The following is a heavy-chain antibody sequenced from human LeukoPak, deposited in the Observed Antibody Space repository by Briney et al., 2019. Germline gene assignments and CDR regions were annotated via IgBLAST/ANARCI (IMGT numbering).Heavy chain of an antibody. J-gene: IGHJ6*02. Sequence: SETLSLTCAVSGGSIKSNNWWSWVRQPPGKGLEWIGEIYHSGSTNYNPSLESRVTVSVDKSKNQFSLDLSSVTAADTAVYYCARHLKSDGMDVWGQGTTVTVSS. CDR3: ARHLKSDGMDV. CDR2: IYHSGST. V-gene: IGHV4-4*02. CDR1: GGSIKSNNW.